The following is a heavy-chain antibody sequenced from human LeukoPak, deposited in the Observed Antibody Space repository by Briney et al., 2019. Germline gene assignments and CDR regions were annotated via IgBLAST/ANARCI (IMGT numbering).Heavy chain of an antibody. Sequence: GGSLRLSCAASGFTFSSYGMHWVRQAPGKGLEWVAVVWDDGSSQNYADSVKGRFTISRDNSKNTLYLQMNSLRAEDTAMYYCARGPGSFDYWGQGTLVTVSS. D-gene: IGHD1-1*01. J-gene: IGHJ4*02. CDR1: GFTFSSYG. CDR3: ARGPGSFDY. CDR2: VWDDGSSQ. V-gene: IGHV3-33*01.